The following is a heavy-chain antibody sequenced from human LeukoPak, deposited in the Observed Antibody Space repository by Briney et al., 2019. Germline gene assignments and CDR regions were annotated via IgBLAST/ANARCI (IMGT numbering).Heavy chain of an antibody. V-gene: IGHV3-30-3*01. Sequence: PGGPLRLSCAASGFTFSSYAMHWVRQAPGKGLEWVAVISHDGNNKYNADSVKGRFTISRDNSKNTLYLQTNSLRAEDTAVYYCAREGVYSNGPFDYWGQGTRVTVSS. J-gene: IGHJ4*02. D-gene: IGHD5-18*01. CDR3: AREGVYSNGPFDY. CDR1: GFTFSSYA. CDR2: ISHDGNNK.